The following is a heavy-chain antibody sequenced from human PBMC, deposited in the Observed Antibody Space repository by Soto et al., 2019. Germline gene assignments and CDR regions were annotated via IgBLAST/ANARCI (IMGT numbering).Heavy chain of an antibody. V-gene: IGHV3-7*03. J-gene: IGHJ4*02. CDR1: GFTFTNYW. CDR2: IKQDGSDK. Sequence: HPGGSLRLSCTASGFTFTNYWMSWVRQAPGKGLEWVANIKQDGSDKLYVDSVKGRFTISRDNAGNSLYLQMNSLTAEDTAVYYCARYFRGSGRYFFDHWGQGTLVTVSS. CDR3: ARYFRGSGRYFFDH. D-gene: IGHD6-19*01.